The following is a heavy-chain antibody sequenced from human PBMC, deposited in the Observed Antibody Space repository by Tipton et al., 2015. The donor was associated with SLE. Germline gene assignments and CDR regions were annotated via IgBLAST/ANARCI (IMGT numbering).Heavy chain of an antibody. Sequence: SLTCAVYGGSFSGYYWSWIRQPPGKGLEWIGEINHSGSTNYNPSLKSRVTISVDTSKNQFSLKLSSVTAADTAVYYCARGPFDYWGQGTLVTVSS. CDR1: GGSFSGYY. V-gene: IGHV4-34*01. J-gene: IGHJ4*02. CDR3: ARGPFDY. CDR2: INHSGST.